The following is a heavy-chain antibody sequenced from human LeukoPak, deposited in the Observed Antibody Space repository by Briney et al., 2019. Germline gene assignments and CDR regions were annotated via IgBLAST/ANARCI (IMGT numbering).Heavy chain of an antibody. Sequence: GGSLRLSCAVSGFTFTDYYMSWIRQAPGKGLEWTSYISSSGSTIYYADSVKGRFTISRDNAKNSVYLQMNSLRAEDTAVYYCARSNSGWFDHWGQGTLVTVSS. J-gene: IGHJ5*02. CDR3: ARSNSGWFDH. V-gene: IGHV3-11*01. D-gene: IGHD6-19*01. CDR1: GFTFTDYY. CDR2: ISSSGSTI.